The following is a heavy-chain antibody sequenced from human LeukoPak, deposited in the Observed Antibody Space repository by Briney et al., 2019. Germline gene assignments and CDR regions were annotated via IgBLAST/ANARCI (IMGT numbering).Heavy chain of an antibody. J-gene: IGHJ4*02. CDR3: ARPGSAAIGGGWYYFDY. Sequence: SVNVSFKAPGGTFISYAISWVRQAPGQGLEWMGGIIPIFGTANYAQKFQGRVTITTDESTSTAYMELSSLRSEDTAVYYCARPGSAAIGGGWYYFDYWGQGPLVTVSS. V-gene: IGHV1-69*05. CDR1: GGTFISYA. D-gene: IGHD2-2*02. CDR2: IIPIFGTA.